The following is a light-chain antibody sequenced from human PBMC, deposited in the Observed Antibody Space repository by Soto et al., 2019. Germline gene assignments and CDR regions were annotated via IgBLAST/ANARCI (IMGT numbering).Light chain of an antibody. V-gene: IGKV1-5*01. CDR3: QRYSDFLIS. CDR2: DAS. CDR1: QSISRS. J-gene: IGKJ3*01. Sequence: DIQMTQSPSTLSASVGDRVTITCRASQSISRSLAWYQQKPGKAPSLLSYDASSLEGGVPSRFSGSGVGTEFTLAHANLQPADLATYYCQRYSDFLISFGPGTTVDF.